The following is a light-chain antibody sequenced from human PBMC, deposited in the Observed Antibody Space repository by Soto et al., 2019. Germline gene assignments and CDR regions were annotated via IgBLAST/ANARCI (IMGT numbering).Light chain of an antibody. V-gene: IGKV3-20*01. J-gene: IGKJ2*03. Sequence: EIVLTQSPGTLSLSPGERATLSCRVSQSINSNSLAWYQQKPGQAPRLLIYAASSRATGIPDRFSGSGSGTGFTLTIRRLEPEDFAVYYCQRDSFGQGTKLEIK. CDR3: QRDS. CDR2: AAS. CDR1: QSINSNS.